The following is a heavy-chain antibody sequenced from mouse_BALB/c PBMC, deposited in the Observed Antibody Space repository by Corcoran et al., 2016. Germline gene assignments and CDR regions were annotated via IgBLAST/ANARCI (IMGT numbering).Heavy chain of an antibody. Sequence: QVTLNESGPGILQPSQTLSLTCSFSGFSLSTSGMGVSWIRQPSGKGLEWLAHIYWDDDKRYNPSLKSRLTISKDTSNNQVFLKITSVDTADTATYYCARSSPIYSDYGRYYAMDYWGQGTSVTVSS. CDR2: IYWDDDK. CDR3: ARSSPIYSDYGRYYAMDY. D-gene: IGHD2-4*01. V-gene: IGHV8-12*01. CDR1: GFSLSTSGMG. J-gene: IGHJ4*01.